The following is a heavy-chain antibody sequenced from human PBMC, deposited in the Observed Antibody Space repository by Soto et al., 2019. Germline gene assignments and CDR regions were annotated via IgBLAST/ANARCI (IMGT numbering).Heavy chain of an antibody. CDR2: ISYDGGLQ. CDR1: GFTFTNYG. J-gene: IGHJ4*02. CDR3: VSDRGYGHASVPYS. V-gene: IGHV3-30*03. D-gene: IGHD5-18*01. Sequence: QAHLVESGGGVVQPGRSLRLSCAASGFTFTNYGMHWVRQAPGTRLEWVAVISYDGGLQHYADSVKGRFTISRDNSKNMGLLQMNSLRAEDTAVYYCVSDRGYGHASVPYSWGQGTLVSVSS.